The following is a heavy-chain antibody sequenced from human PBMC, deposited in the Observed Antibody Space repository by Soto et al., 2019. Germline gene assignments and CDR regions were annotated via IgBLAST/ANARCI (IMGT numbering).Heavy chain of an antibody. J-gene: IGHJ4*02. V-gene: IGHV3-11*06. CDR3: ARTIVVRAPFDY. D-gene: IGHD2-15*01. CDR1: GFTFSDYY. CDR2: ISSSSSYT. Sequence: QVQLVESGGGLVKPGGSLRLSCAASGFTFSDYYMSWIRQAPGKGLEWVSYISSSSSYTNYADSVKGRFTISRDNAKNSLYLQMNSLSAEDTAVYYCARTIVVRAPFDYWGQGTLVTVSS.